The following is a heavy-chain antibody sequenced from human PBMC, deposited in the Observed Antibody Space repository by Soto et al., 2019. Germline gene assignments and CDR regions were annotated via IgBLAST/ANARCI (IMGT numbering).Heavy chain of an antibody. D-gene: IGHD3-16*01. Sequence: QVQLVQSGAEVKKPGSSVKVSCKASGGTFSSYAISWVRQAPGQGLEWMGGIIPIFGTANYAQKFKGSVTITADASTSTAYMEVSSLRSEDTAVYYCARDRRGSYYYYGMDVWGQGTTVTVSS. V-gene: IGHV1-69*01. J-gene: IGHJ6*02. CDR3: ARDRRGSYYYYGMDV. CDR1: GGTFSSYA. CDR2: IIPIFGTA.